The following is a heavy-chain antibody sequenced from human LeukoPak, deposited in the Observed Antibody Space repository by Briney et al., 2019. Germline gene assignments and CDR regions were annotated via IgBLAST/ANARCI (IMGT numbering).Heavy chain of an antibody. J-gene: IGHJ4*02. D-gene: IGHD3-22*01. Sequence: GGSLRLSCAASGFTFSSYGMHWVRQAPGKGLEWVAFIRYDGSNKYYADSVKGRFTISRDNSKNTLYLQMNSLRAEDTAVYYCAKGLDRMIVVVTNFDYWGQGTLVTVSS. CDR1: GFTFSSYG. CDR3: AKGLDRMIVVVTNFDY. V-gene: IGHV3-30*02. CDR2: IRYDGSNK.